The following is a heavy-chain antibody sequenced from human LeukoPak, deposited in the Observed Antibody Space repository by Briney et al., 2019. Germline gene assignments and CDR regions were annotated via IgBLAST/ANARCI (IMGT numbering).Heavy chain of an antibody. J-gene: IGHJ4*02. CDR3: ATSRTFDY. D-gene: IGHD1-1*01. Sequence: GGSLRLSCAASGFTFSSYDMNWVRQAPGKGLEWVSSIGSSSSYIYYADSVKGRFTISRDNAKNSLYLQMNSLRAEDTAVYYCATSRTFDYWGQGTLVTVSS. CDR1: GFTFSSYD. CDR2: IGSSSSYI. V-gene: IGHV3-21*01.